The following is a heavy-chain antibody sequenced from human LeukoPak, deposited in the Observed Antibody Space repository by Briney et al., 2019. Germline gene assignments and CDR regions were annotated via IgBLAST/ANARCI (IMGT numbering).Heavy chain of an antibody. D-gene: IGHD6-19*01. CDR3: ARDTAVTGTPAEYFQH. V-gene: IGHV3-7*04. CDR1: GFTFSSYW. J-gene: IGHJ1*01. Sequence: GGSLRLSCAASGFTFSSYWMIWVRQAPGKGLEWVANIKQDGSETYYVDSVAGRFTISRDNAKNSLYLQMNSLRAEDTAVYYCARDTAVTGTPAEYFQHWGQGTLVTVSS. CDR2: IKQDGSET.